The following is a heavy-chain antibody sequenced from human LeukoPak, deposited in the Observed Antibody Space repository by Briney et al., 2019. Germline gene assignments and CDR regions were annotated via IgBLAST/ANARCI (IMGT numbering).Heavy chain of an antibody. D-gene: IGHD5-18*01. J-gene: IGHJ4*02. CDR1: GFTFSSYS. CDR3: ARIWGVGYSYGFFDY. CDR2: ISSSSSYI. V-gene: IGHV3-21*01. Sequence: GGSLRLSCAASGFTFSSYSMNWVRQAPGKGLEWVSSISSSSSYIYYADSVKGRFTISRDNAKNSLYLQMNSLRAEDTAVYYCARIWGVGYSYGFFDYWGQGTLVTVSS.